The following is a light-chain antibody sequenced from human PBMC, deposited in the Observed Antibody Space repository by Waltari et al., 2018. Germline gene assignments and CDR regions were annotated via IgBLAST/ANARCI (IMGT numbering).Light chain of an antibody. CDR3: QKYNAWPWT. CDR1: QSVGST. V-gene: IGKV3D-15*01. CDR2: YVS. J-gene: IGKJ1*01. Sequence: ETVMMQSPATLSLSPGERATLSCRASQSVGSTLAWYQQKPGQAPRLLIYYVSNRATGIPDRFSGSGSGTEFTLTISSLDPEDVGICYCQKYNAWPWTFGPGTKVEIK.